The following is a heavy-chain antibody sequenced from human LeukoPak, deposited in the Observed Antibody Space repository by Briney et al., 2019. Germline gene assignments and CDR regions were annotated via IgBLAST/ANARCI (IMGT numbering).Heavy chain of an antibody. J-gene: IGHJ5*02. V-gene: IGHV3-23*01. CDR3: AKDGAA. Sequence: GGSLRLSCAASGFTFSTYAMSWVRQPPGKELEWVSSIWSNSVWTHYADSVKGRFTISRDNSKNTLYLEMHSLRADDTAVYYCAKDGAAWGQGTLVTVSS. CDR1: GFTFSTYA. CDR2: IWSNSVWT. D-gene: IGHD4/OR15-4a*01.